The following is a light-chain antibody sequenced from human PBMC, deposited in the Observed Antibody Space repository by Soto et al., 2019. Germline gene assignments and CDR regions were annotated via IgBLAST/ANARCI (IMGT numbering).Light chain of an antibody. CDR2: EVS. V-gene: IGLV2-23*02. Sequence: QSVLTQPASVSGSPGQSITISCTGTSSDVGSYNLVSWYQQHPGKAPKLMIYEVSKGPSGVSNRFSGSKSGNTASLTISGLQAEDEADYYCCSYAGSSTWVFGGGTKLTVL. J-gene: IGLJ3*02. CDR3: CSYAGSSTWV. CDR1: SSDVGSYNL.